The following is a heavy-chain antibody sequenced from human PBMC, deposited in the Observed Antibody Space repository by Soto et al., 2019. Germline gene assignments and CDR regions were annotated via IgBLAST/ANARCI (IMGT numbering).Heavy chain of an antibody. Sequence: EVQLVESGGGLVQPGGSLKLSCSASGFTFSGSAIHWVRQASGKGLEWVGRIRSTANNYATVYAASVKGRFTISTDDSKNTAYRQMNSLKTEDTAVYYCTRWEIGRTNPFDYWGQGTLVTVSS. J-gene: IGHJ4*02. CDR2: IRSTANNYAT. V-gene: IGHV3-73*02. CDR3: TRWEIGRTNPFDY. D-gene: IGHD1-26*01. CDR1: GFTFSGSA.